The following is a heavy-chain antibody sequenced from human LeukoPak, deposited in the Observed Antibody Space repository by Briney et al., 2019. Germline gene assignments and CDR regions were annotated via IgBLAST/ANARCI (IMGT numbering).Heavy chain of an antibody. CDR2: INPNSGGT. Sequence: ASVKVSCKASGYTFTGYYTHLVRQAPGQGLEWMGWINPNSGGTNYAQKFQGRVTMTRDTSISTAYMELSRLRSDDTAVYYCAREVVVVVAASQNNWFDPWGQGTLVTVSS. J-gene: IGHJ5*02. CDR3: AREVVVVVAASQNNWFDP. D-gene: IGHD2-15*01. V-gene: IGHV1-2*02. CDR1: GYTFTGYY.